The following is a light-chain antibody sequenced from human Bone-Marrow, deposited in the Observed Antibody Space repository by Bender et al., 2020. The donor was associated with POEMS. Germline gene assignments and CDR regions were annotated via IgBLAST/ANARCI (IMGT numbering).Light chain of an antibody. CDR1: NLGGQS. V-gene: IGLV3-10*01. J-gene: IGLJ3*02. CDR2: EDN. Sequence: SYVLTQPPSVSVAPGETARITCGGNNLGGQSVHWYQQKSRQAPVLVIYEDNKRPSGIPERFSGSSSGTMATLTISGAQVEDEADYYCYSIDSSGNHRVFGGGTKLTIL. CDR3: YSIDSSGNHRV.